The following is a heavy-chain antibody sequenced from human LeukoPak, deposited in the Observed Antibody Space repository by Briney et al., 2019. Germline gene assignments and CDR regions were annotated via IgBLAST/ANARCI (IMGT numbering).Heavy chain of an antibody. D-gene: IGHD5-24*01. V-gene: IGHV1-18*01. CDR2: IRAYNGNT. CDR3: ARRDDYYDY. CDR1: GYTFTDYT. J-gene: IGHJ4*02. Sequence: GASVKVSCKASGYTFTDYTITWVRQAPGQGLEWMGWIRAYNGNTNYVQRLQGRVTMPTDTSTSTAYMELRSLTSDDTAVYYCARRDDYYDYWGQGTLVTVSS.